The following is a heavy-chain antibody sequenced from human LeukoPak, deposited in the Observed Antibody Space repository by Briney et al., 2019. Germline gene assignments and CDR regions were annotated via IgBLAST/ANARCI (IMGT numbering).Heavy chain of an antibody. CDR2: IYPGDSDT. V-gene: IGHV5-51*01. J-gene: IGHJ4*02. D-gene: IGHD3-10*01. CDR1: GYSFTSYW. CDR3: ARNQNYGSGISHFDY. Sequence: GESLKISCKGSGYSFTSYWIGWVRQMPGKGLEWMGIIYPGDSDTRYSPSFQGQVTISADKSISTAYLQWSSLKASDTAMYYCARNQNYGSGISHFDYWGQGTLVTVSS.